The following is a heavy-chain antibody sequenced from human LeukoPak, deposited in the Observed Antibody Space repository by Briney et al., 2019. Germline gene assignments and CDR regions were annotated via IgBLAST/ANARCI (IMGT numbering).Heavy chain of an antibody. D-gene: IGHD6-6*01. J-gene: IGHJ4*02. CDR3: ARVGIYSSSPYFDY. V-gene: IGHV4-38-2*02. CDR1: GYAISSGYF. CDR2: IYHSGST. Sequence: SETLSLTCSVSGYAISSGYFWGWIRQPPGKGLEWIGTIYHSGSTYYNPSLKSRVTISVDTSKNQFSLKLSSVTAADTAVYYCARVGIYSSSPYFDYWGQGTLVTVSS.